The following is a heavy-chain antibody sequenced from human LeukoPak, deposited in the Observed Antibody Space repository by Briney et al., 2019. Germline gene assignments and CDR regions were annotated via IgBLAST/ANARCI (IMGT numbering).Heavy chain of an antibody. D-gene: IGHD2-21*02. CDR2: ISYDGSNK. Sequence: PGGSLRLSRAASGFTFSSYAMHWVRQAPGKGLEWVAVISYDGSNKYYADSVKGRFTISRDNSKNTLYLQMNSLRAEDTAVYYCARALYCGGDCYESDAFDIWGQGTMVTVSS. CDR3: ARALYCGGDCYESDAFDI. V-gene: IGHV3-30*04. J-gene: IGHJ3*02. CDR1: GFTFSSYA.